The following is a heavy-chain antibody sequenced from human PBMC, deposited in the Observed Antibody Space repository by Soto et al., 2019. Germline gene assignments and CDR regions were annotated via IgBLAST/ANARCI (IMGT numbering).Heavy chain of an antibody. CDR3: ARRDSYGGPNNCGMDV. CDR1: GFTFSIHA. V-gene: IGHV3-30-3*01. D-gene: IGHD5-18*01. J-gene: IGHJ6*02. Sequence: QVQLVESGGGVVQPGRSLRLSCAASGFTFSIHAMHWVRQAPGKGLEWVAVISYDGNNIVYADSVKGRFTISRDNSENTLSLQMNRLREQDTGVYHCARRDSYGGPNNCGMDVWGQGTTVTV. CDR2: ISYDGNNI.